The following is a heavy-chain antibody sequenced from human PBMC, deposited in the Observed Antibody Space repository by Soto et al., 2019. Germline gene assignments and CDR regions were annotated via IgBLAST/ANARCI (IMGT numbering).Heavy chain of an antibody. Sequence: QVQLVQSGAEVKKPGSSVKVSCKASGGTFSSYAISWLRQAPGQVLEWMGGMIPIFGTANYAQKFQVRVTSTADESTSTAYMELSSLRSEDTAVYYCARDGGYCSGGCCYSALYYYYYGMDVWGQGTTVTVSS. D-gene: IGHD2-15*01. CDR1: GGTFSSYA. V-gene: IGHV1-69*01. CDR2: MIPIFGTA. CDR3: ARDGGYCSGGCCYSALYYYYYGMDV. J-gene: IGHJ6*02.